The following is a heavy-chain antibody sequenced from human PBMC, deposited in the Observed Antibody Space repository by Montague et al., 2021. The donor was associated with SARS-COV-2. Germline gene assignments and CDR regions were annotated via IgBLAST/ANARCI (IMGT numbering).Heavy chain of an antibody. Sequence: SLRLSCAASGFTFSSYYMNWVRQAPGKGLEWVSSISGSSSYTYYADSVKGRFTISRDNAKNSLYLQMNSLRAEDTAVYYCARDLPSFFLGMAVAGPFDPWGQGTLVAVSS. CDR2: ISGSSSYT. CDR3: ARDLPSFFLGMAVAGPFDP. CDR1: GFTFSSYY. D-gene: IGHD6-19*01. V-gene: IGHV3-21*01. J-gene: IGHJ5*02.